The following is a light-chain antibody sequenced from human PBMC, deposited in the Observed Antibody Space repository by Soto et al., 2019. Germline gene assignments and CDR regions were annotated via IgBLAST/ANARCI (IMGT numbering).Light chain of an antibody. J-gene: IGKJ4*01. CDR3: MQGTHWPPT. CDR2: KVS. Sequence: DIVMTQSPLSLPVTPGEPASISCRSIQSLIYSDGNIYLTWFQQRPGQSPRRLIYKVSNRDSAVPDRFSGSGSDTDFTLKISRVEAEDVGVYYCMQGTHWPPTFGGGTKVDIK. V-gene: IGKV2-30*01. CDR1: QSLIYSDGNIY.